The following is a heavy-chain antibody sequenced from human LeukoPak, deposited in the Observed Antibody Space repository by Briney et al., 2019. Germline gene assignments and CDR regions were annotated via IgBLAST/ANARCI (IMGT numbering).Heavy chain of an antibody. D-gene: IGHD3-9*01. J-gene: IGHJ6*02. V-gene: IGHV3-30*02. CDR3: AKDTRYFDWLLPSYYYYGMDV. Sequence: GGSLRLSCAASGFTFSSYGMHWVRQAPGKGLEWVAFIRYDGSNKYYADSVKGRFTISRDNSKNTLYLQMSSLRAEDTAVYYCAKDTRYFDWLLPSYYYYGMDVWGQGTTVTVSS. CDR1: GFTFSSYG. CDR2: IRYDGSNK.